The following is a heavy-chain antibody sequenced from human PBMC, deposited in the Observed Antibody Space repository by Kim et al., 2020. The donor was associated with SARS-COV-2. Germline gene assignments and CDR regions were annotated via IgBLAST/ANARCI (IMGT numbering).Heavy chain of an antibody. CDR2: INSDGSTT. V-gene: IGHV3-74*01. D-gene: IGHD6-19*01. J-gene: IGHJ4*02. CDR3: ARRQFTSGWYYFDY. Sequence: GGSLRLSCAASGFTFSSHWMHWVRQAPGKRLVWVSRINSDGSTTSYGDSVKGRFTISRDNAKNTLYLQMNSLRAEDTAVYYCARRQFTSGWYYFDYWGQGTLVTVSS. CDR1: GFTFSSHW.